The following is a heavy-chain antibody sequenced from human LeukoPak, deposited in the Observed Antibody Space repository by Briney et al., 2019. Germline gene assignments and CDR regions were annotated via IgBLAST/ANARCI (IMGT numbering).Heavy chain of an antibody. Sequence: SETLSLTCTVSGGSISSYYWSWIRQPPGKGLEWIGYIYYSGSTNYNPSLKSRVTISVDTSKNQFSLKLSSVTAADTAVYYRARVSSSWLFDYWGQGTLVTVSS. V-gene: IGHV4-59*01. J-gene: IGHJ4*02. CDR1: GGSISSYY. CDR3: ARVSSSWLFDY. CDR2: IYYSGST. D-gene: IGHD6-13*01.